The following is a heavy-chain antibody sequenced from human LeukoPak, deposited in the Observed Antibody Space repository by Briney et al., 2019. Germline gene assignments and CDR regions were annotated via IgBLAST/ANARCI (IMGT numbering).Heavy chain of an antibody. CDR3: ARGGSALWFGESNPPFDY. J-gene: IGHJ4*02. CDR1: GYTFTGYY. V-gene: IGHV1-2*02. CDR2: INPNSGGT. D-gene: IGHD3-10*01. Sequence: EASVKVSCKASGYTFTGYYMHWVRQAPGQGLEWMGWINPNSGGTNYAQKFQGRVTMTRDTSISTAYMELSRLRSDDTAVYYCARGGSALWFGESNPPFDYWGQGTLVTVSS.